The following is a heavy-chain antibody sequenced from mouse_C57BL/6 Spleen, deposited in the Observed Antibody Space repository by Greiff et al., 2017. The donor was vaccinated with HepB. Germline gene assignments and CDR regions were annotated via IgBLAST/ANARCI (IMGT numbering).Heavy chain of an antibody. CDR3: AIHYDYDVGAWFAY. V-gene: IGHV1-52*01. CDR2: IDPSDSET. CDR1: GYTFTSYW. D-gene: IGHD2-4*01. J-gene: IGHJ3*01. Sequence: QVQLQQPGAELVRPGSSVKLSCKASGYTFTSYWMHWVKQRPIQGLEWIGNIDPSDSETHYNQKFKDKATLTVDKSSSTAYMQLSSLTSEDSAVYYCAIHYDYDVGAWFAYWGQGTLVTVSA.